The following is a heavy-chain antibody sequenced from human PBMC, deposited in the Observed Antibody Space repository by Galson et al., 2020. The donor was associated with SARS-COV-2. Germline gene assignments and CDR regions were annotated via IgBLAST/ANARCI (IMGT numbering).Heavy chain of an antibody. CDR2: INHSGNT. Sequence: SETLSLTCAVYGGSFSDYYWSWNHQSPGTGLEWIGEINHSGNTNYNPSLKTRVTIPVDTSKNQFSLKLSSMTADTAVYYCARGIRFVVPHIVVVVAVPYYSFGMDVWGQGTTVTVSS. J-gene: IGHJ6*02. V-gene: IGHV4-34*01. D-gene: IGHD2-15*01. CDR3: ARGIRFVVPHIVVVVAVPYYSFGMDV. CDR1: GGSFSDYY.